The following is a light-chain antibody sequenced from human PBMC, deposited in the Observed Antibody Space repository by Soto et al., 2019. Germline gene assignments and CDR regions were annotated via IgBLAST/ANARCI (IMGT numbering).Light chain of an antibody. J-gene: IGLJ3*02. CDR1: SSDVGSYNL. CDR2: EDI. Sequence: QSVLTQPASVSGSPGQSITISCTGNSSDVGSYNLVSWYQQHPGKAPKLMIYEDIKRPSGVSNRFSGSKSGNTASLTISGLQAEDEADYYCCSYAGSSTWVFGGGTKLTVL. V-gene: IGLV2-23*01. CDR3: CSYAGSSTWV.